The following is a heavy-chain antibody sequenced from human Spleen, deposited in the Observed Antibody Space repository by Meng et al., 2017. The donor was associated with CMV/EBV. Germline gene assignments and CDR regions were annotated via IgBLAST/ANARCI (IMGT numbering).Heavy chain of an antibody. Sequence: GGSLRLSCAASGFTFSSYAMNWVRQAPGKGLQWVAVISYDGSNKYYADSLKGRFTISRDNSKNTLYLQMNSLRAEDTAVYYCARTDVRYWGQGTLVTVSS. D-gene: IGHD3-10*02. CDR1: GFTFSSYA. V-gene: IGHV3-30*14. CDR2: ISYDGSNK. CDR3: ARTDVRY. J-gene: IGHJ4*02.